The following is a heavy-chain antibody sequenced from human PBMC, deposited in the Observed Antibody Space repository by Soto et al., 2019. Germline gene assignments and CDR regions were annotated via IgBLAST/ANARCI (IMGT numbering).Heavy chain of an antibody. CDR2: IIPIFGTA. V-gene: IGHV1-69*01. CDR3: ARTREPPSPYYYYGMDV. Sequence: QVQLVQSGAEVKKPGSSVKVSCKASGGTFSSYAISWVRQAPGQGLEWMGGIIPIFGTANYAQKFQGRVTITADESTSTAYMELSSLRSEDTAVYYCARTREPPSPYYYYGMDVWGQLTTVTVSS. J-gene: IGHJ6*02. D-gene: IGHD1-1*01. CDR1: GGTFSSYA.